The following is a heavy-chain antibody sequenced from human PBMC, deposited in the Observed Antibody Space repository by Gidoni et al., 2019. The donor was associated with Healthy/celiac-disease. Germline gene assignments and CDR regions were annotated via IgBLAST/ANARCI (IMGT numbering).Heavy chain of an antibody. CDR1: GFTVSSNY. J-gene: IGHJ3*02. Sequence: EVQLVESGGGLVQPGGSLRLSCAASGFTVSSNYMSWVRQAPGKGLEWVSVIYSGGSTYYADSVKGRFTISRDNSKNTLYLQMNSLRAEDTAVYYCARDSRSAAAGAFDIWGQGTMVTVSS. V-gene: IGHV3-66*02. D-gene: IGHD6-13*01. CDR3: ARDSRSAAAGAFDI. CDR2: IYSGGST.